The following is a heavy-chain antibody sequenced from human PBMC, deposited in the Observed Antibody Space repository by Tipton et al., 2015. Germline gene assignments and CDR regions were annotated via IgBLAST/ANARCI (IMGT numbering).Heavy chain of an antibody. CDR2: ISSGSSII. CDR3: AKSLVSGDHQANPYYGMDV. CDR1: GFTFSIYN. D-gene: IGHD2-21*01. Sequence: GSLRLSCAASGFTFSIYNMNWVRQAPGKGLEWISYISSGSSIIYYADSVKGRFTISRDNAKSTVFLQMNSLRLDDTAVYYCAKSLVSGDHQANPYYGMDVWGQGTTVTVSS. J-gene: IGHJ6*02. V-gene: IGHV3-48*01.